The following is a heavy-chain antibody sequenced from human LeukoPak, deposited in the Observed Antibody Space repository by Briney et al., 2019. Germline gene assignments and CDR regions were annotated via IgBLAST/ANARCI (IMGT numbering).Heavy chain of an antibody. J-gene: IGHJ4*02. CDR3: ARGGRTLIDYGDYV. CDR1: GFTFSSYS. D-gene: IGHD4-17*01. CDR2: ISGSGGST. Sequence: GGSLRLSCAASGFTFSSYSMNWVRQAPGEGLEWVSAISGSGGSTYYADSVKGRFTISRDNSKNTLYLQMNILGAEDTAVYYCARGGRTLIDYGDYVWGQGTLVTVSS. V-gene: IGHV3-23*01.